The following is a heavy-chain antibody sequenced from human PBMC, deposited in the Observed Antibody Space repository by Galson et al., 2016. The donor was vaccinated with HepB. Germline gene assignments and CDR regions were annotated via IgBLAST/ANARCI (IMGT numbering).Heavy chain of an antibody. CDR2: INSDGSSA. Sequence: SLRLSCAASAFTFSNYWMYWVRQAPGKGLVWVSRINSDGSSASYAESVKGRFTISRDNAKNTLYLQANGLRAEDTAVYYCARALRDDFWRGYYSGNLYYSGMDGWGQGTPVTVSS. CDR1: AFTFSNYW. V-gene: IGHV3-74*01. CDR3: ARALRDDFWRGYYSGNLYYSGMDG. J-gene: IGHJ6*02. D-gene: IGHD3-3*01.